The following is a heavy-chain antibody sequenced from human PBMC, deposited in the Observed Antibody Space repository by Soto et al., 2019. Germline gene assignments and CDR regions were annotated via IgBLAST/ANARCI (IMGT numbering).Heavy chain of an antibody. J-gene: IGHJ3*02. CDR3: ARKPMNTHAFDI. Sequence: PSETLSLTCAVSGGSISSGGYSWSWIRQPPGKGLEWIGYIYYTGNTYYNPSLKSRVTISVDTSKNQFSLKLSSVTAADTAVYYCARKPMNTHAFDIWGQGTMVTVSS. V-gene: IGHV4-61*08. CDR1: GGSISSGGYS. CDR2: IYYTGNT.